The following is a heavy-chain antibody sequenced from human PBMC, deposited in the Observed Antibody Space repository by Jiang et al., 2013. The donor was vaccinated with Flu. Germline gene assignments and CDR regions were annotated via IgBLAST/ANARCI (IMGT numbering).Heavy chain of an antibody. D-gene: IGHD2-21*02. J-gene: IGHJ6*02. CDR3: AREAYCGGDCYHASDLSDYYGMDV. CDR1: GGSISSGSYY. Sequence: GSGLVKPSQTLSLTCTVSGGSISSGSYYWSWIRQPAGKGLEWIGRIYTSGSTNYNPSLKSRVTISVDTSKNQFSLKLSSVTAADTAVYYCAREAYCGGDCYHASDLSDYYGMDVWGQGTTVTVSS. CDR2: IYTSGST. V-gene: IGHV4-61*02.